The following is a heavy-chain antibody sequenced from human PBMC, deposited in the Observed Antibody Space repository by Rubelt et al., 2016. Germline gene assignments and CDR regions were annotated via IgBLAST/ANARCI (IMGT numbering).Heavy chain of an antibody. CDR1: GYTFTGYY. Sequence: QVQLVQSGAEVTKPGASVKVSCKASGYTFTGYYMHWVRQAPGQGLEWVGRINPNSDGTNYAQKVESRGTMSRDTSIGHGELELIRLRSGETGVDYCARRGSTAFDAWGQGTLVTVSS. J-gene: IGHJ5*02. CDR3: ARRGSTAFDA. V-gene: IGHV1-2*05. CDR2: INPNSDGT. D-gene: IGHD2-2*01.